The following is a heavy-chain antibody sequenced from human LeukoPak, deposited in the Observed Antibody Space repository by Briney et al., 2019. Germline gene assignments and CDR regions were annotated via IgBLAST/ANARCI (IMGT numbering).Heavy chain of an antibody. D-gene: IGHD6-13*01. CDR1: GFTFSSYD. V-gene: IGHV3-53*01. CDR3: ARAAWYSSSWQEGYYFDY. CDR2: IYSGDTT. Sequence: PGGSLRLSCAPSGFTFSSYDMNWVRQAPGKGLAWVSVIYSGDTTYYADSVKGRFTISRDTSKNTLYLQMNSLRADDTAVYYCARAAWYSSSWQEGYYFDYAGEGTLVTVSS. J-gene: IGHJ4*02.